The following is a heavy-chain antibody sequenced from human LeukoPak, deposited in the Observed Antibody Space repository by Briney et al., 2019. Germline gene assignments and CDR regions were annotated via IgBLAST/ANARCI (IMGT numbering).Heavy chain of an antibody. J-gene: IGHJ6*03. CDR2: IRYDGSNK. Sequence: GGSLRLSCAASGFTFSSYGMHWVRQAPGKGLEWVAFIRYDGSNKYYADSVKGRFTISRDSSKNTLYLQMNSLRAEDTAVYYCAKPPRPRTYFMDVWGKGTTVTISS. D-gene: IGHD3/OR15-3a*01. V-gene: IGHV3-30*02. CDR3: AKPPRPRTYFMDV. CDR1: GFTFSSYG.